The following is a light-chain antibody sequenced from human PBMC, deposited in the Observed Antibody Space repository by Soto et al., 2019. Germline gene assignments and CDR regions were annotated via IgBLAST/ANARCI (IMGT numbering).Light chain of an antibody. CDR1: QNISNW. V-gene: IGKV1D-16*01. CDR2: TAS. Sequence: DIQMTQSPSSLSASVGDRVTITCRASQNISNWLVWYQERPGKAPKSLIFTASNLESGVPSRFSGSGAETDCTLSIIRLQPEDCATYYCQQDSTYPVTFGGGTKVEI. J-gene: IGKJ4*01. CDR3: QQDSTYPVT.